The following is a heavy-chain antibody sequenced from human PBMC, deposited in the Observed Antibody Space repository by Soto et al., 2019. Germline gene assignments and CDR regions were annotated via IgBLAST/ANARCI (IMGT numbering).Heavy chain of an antibody. CDR1: GGTFIIYA. V-gene: IGHV1-69*13. D-gene: IGHD6-6*01. J-gene: IGHJ4*02. CDR2: IIPIFGTA. CDR3: ARDRPYSSSSSRPFDY. Sequence: VKVACKASGGTFIIYAISWVRQAPGQGLEWMGGIIPIFGTANYAQKFQGRVTITADESTSTAYMELSSLRSEDTAVYYCARDRPYSSSSSRPFDYWGQGTLVTVSS.